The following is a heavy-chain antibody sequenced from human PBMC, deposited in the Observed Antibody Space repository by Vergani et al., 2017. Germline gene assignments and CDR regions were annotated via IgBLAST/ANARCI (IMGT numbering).Heavy chain of an antibody. Sequence: RLVQSGGGLAHPGGSLRLSCAASGLPVSGFAFNTYAMLCVLPAPGKGLEWVSVISATGDENTDYADSVKGRFTISRDNSKSTLFLQMNGLTSEDTAVYYCTRRGAVADMGGDYWGQGTLVTVSS. V-gene: IGHV3-23*04. CDR3: TRRGAVADMGGDY. CDR1: GLPVSGFAFNTYA. CDR2: ISATGDENT. J-gene: IGHJ4*02. D-gene: IGHD6-19*01.